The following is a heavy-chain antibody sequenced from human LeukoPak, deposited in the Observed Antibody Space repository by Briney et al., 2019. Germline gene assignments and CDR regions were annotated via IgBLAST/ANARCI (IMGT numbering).Heavy chain of an antibody. CDR2: IFSSGST. V-gene: IGHV4-59*08. J-gene: IGHJ3*02. Sequence: SETLSLTCTVSGGSITNYYWSWIRQPPGKGLEWIGYIFSSGSTNYNPSLKSRVTISVDTSKNQFSLKLSSVTAADTAVYYCARHGTTGTTKDAFDIWGQGTMVTVSS. CDR3: ARHGTTGTTKDAFDI. CDR1: GGSITNYY. D-gene: IGHD1-1*01.